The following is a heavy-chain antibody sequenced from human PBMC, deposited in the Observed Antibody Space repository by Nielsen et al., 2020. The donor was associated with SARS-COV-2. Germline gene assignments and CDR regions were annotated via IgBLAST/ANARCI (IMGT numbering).Heavy chain of an antibody. V-gene: IGHV3-30*18. J-gene: IGHJ6*02. D-gene: IGHD1-26*01. Sequence: WIRQPPGKGLEWVAVISYDGSNKYYADSVKGRFTISRDNSKNTLYLQMNSLRAEDTAVYYCAKVTQGGATDYYHYGMDVWGQGTTVTVSS. CDR2: ISYDGSNK. CDR3: AKVTQGGATDYYHYGMDV.